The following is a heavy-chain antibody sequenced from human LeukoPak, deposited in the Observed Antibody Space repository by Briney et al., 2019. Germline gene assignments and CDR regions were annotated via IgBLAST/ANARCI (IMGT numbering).Heavy chain of an antibody. Sequence: QTGGSLRLSCAASGFASGFTFSSYWMHWVRQAPGKGPVWVSRISGDGSSAYHADSVKGRFTISRDNAKNTLYLEMNSLRAEDTAVYYCVSILTGYPGRQSGPDYWGQGTLVTVSS. J-gene: IGHJ4*02. CDR1: GFTFSSYW. V-gene: IGHV3-74*01. CDR3: VSILTGYPGRQSGPDY. D-gene: IGHD3-9*01. CDR2: ISGDGSSA.